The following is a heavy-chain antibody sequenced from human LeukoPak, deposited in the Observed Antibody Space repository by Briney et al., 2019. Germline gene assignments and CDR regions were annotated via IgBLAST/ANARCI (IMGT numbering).Heavy chain of an antibody. CDR2: ISAYNGNT. CDR1: GYTFTSYG. Sequence: GASVKVSCKASGYTFTSYGISWVRQAPGQGLEWMGWISAYNGNTNYAQKLQGRVTMTTDTSTSTAYMELRSLRSDDTAVYYCARDLRYFDWLRPDYWGQGTLVTVSS. CDR3: ARDLRYFDWLRPDY. D-gene: IGHD3-9*01. V-gene: IGHV1-18*04. J-gene: IGHJ4*02.